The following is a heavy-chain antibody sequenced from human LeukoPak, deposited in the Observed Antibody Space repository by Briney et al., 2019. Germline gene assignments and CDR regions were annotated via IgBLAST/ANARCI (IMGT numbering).Heavy chain of an antibody. CDR3: ARDAELYYDFWSGYYKGTNWFGP. Sequence: GGSLRLSCAASGFTFSSYAMHWVRQAPGKGLEWVAVISYDGSNKYYADSVKGRFTISRDNSKNTLYLQMNSLRAEDTAVYYCARDAELYYDFWSGYYKGTNWFGPWGQGTLVTVSS. D-gene: IGHD3-3*01. CDR1: GFTFSSYA. CDR2: ISYDGSNK. J-gene: IGHJ5*02. V-gene: IGHV3-30-3*01.